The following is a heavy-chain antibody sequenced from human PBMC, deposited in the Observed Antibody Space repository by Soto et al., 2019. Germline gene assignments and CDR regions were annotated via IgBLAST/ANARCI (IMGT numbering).Heavy chain of an antibody. CDR1: GGSISSGGYY. CDR2: IYYSGST. Sequence: SETLSLTCTVSGGSISSGGYYWSWIRQHPGKGLEWIGYIYYSGSTYYNPSLKSRVTISVDTSKNQFSLKLSSVTAADTAVYYCGRAQTAAGPFNYGGQEPRVTVSS. V-gene: IGHV4-31*03. J-gene: IGHJ4*02. CDR3: GRAQTAAGPFNY. D-gene: IGHD6-13*01.